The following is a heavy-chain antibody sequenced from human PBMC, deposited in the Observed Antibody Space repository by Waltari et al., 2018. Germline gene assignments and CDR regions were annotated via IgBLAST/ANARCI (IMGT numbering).Heavy chain of an antibody. CDR3: SRQVLGYCTSAACRRLES. CDR1: GYAVNSGVS. CDR2: VYHDGTT. Sequence: QVQLLESGPGLVKSSVTLSLTCDVSGYAVNSGVSWGWIRQAPGEGLEWVATVYHDGTTFYNPSLKSRLSVSMETSKNQISLTLKSVTAADTAVYHCSRQVLGYCTSAACRRLESWGQGTLVTVSS. D-gene: IGHD2-2*03. V-gene: IGHV4-38-2*01. J-gene: IGHJ4*02.